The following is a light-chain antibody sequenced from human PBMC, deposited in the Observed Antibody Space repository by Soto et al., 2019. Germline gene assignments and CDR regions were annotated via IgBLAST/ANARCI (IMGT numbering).Light chain of an antibody. Sequence: QSVLTQPPSASGSPGQSVTISCTGTSSDVGGYNFVSWYQQHPGKSPKLMIYEVSKRPSGVPDRFSGSKSGNTASLTVSGLQAEDDADYHCSSDAGSGIYVFGTGTKVNVL. CDR2: EVS. CDR3: SSDAGSGIYV. V-gene: IGLV2-8*01. J-gene: IGLJ1*01. CDR1: SSDVGGYNF.